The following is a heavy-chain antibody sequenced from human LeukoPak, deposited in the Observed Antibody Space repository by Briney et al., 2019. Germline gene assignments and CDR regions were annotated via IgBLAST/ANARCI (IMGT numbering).Heavy chain of an antibody. D-gene: IGHD4-23*01. CDR2: IYYSGSA. CDR1: GGSINSSDYY. CDR3: ATGTVGWFC. Sequence: SETLSLTCTVSGGSINSSDYYWGWIRQPPGKELERLGTIYYSGSAYYNPSLKSRVTISLDTSKNQFSLKLTSVTAADTAVYYCATGTVGWFCWGQGTLVTV. J-gene: IGHJ4*02. V-gene: IGHV4-39*01.